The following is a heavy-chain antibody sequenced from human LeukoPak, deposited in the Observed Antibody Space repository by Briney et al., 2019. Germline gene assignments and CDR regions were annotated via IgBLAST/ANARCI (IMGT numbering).Heavy chain of an antibody. V-gene: IGHV4-39*07. CDR2: IYYSGST. CDR1: GGSISSSSSY. CDR3: ANLAVVAANFDF. D-gene: IGHD2-15*01. Sequence: SETLSLTCTVPGGSISSSSSYWGWIRQPPGKGLEWIGNIYYSGSTYYNPSLKSRVTISLDTSKNQFSLKLNSVTAADTAVYYCANLAVVAANFDFWGQGALVTVSS. J-gene: IGHJ4*02.